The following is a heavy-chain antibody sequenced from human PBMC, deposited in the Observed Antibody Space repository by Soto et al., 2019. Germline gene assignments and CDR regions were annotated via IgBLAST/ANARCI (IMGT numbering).Heavy chain of an antibody. V-gene: IGHV4-39*01. D-gene: IGHD6-13*01. J-gene: IGHJ4*02. Sequence: SETLSLTCTVSGGSISSSSYYWGWIRQPPGKGLEWIGSIYYSGSTYYNPSLKSRVTISVDTSKNQFSLKLRSVTAADTAVYYCAXLEYSSSWFSFYFDYWGQGTLVTVSS. CDR2: IYYSGST. CDR3: AXLEYSSSWFSFYFDY. CDR1: GGSISSSSYY.